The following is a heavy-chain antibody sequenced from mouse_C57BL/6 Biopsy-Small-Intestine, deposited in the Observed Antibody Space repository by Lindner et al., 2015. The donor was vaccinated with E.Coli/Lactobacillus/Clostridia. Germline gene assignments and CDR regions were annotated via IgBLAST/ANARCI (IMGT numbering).Heavy chain of an antibody. V-gene: IGHV1-39*01. Sequence: EVQLQESGPELVKPGASVKISCKASGYSFTDYNINWVKQNNGKSLEWIGVINPHYGTTTYNQRFKGKATLTVDQSSSTAYMQLNSLTSEDSAVFYCARWGNFGSSLDYWGPGTTLTVSS. D-gene: IGHD1-1*02. CDR1: GYSFTDYN. J-gene: IGHJ2*01. CDR3: ARWGNFGSSLDY. CDR2: INPHYGTT.